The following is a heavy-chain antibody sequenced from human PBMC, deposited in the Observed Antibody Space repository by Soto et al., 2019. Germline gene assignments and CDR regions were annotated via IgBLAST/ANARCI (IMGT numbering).Heavy chain of an antibody. D-gene: IGHD1-20*01. CDR2: ISHDGGAK. CDR1: GFTFSSYG. Sequence: VPLVESGGAVVQPGTSHRLFCAASGFTFSSYGMHWVRQAPGKGLEWVAVISHDGGAKYYADSVKGRFPISRDDSKNPLFLQMHSLRAEDTAVYYCAIDKGYNSPWYEFDYWGQGTLVTVSS. V-gene: IGHV3-30*03. CDR3: AIDKGYNSPWYEFDY. J-gene: IGHJ4*02.